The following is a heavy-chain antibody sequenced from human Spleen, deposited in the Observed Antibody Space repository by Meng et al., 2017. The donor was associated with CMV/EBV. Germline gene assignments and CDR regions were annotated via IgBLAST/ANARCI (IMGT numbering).Heavy chain of an antibody. CDR1: GFTFTRYA. D-gene: IGHD3-22*01. CDR3: ARLYYYEDAFDI. Sequence: GESLKISCSVSGFTFTRYAMTWVRQAPGKGLECVSVIYSEFGTNYADFVKGRFTISRDNSKNTVYLQMNSLRTEDTAVYYCARLYYYEDAFDIWGQGTMVTVSS. V-gene: IGHV3-66*02. J-gene: IGHJ3*02. CDR2: IYSEFGT.